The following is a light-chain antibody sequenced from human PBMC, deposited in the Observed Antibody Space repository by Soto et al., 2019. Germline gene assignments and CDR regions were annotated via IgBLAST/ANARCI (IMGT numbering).Light chain of an antibody. CDR2: GAS. CDR3: QQYNNWTWGGLT. CDR1: QSVSSS. V-gene: IGKV3-15*01. Sequence: EIVLTQSPATLSVSPGERATLSCRASQSVSSSLAWYQQKPGQAPRLLIYGASSRATGIPARFSGSGSGTEFTLTISSLQSEDFAVYYCQQYNNWTWGGLTFGGGTKVEIK. J-gene: IGKJ4*01.